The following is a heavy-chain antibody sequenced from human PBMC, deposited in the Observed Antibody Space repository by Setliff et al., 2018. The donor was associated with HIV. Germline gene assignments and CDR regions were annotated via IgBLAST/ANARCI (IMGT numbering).Heavy chain of an antibody. D-gene: IGHD3-9*01. J-gene: IGHJ6*02. CDR2: IHHGGGT. CDR1: GGSFGDQF. Sequence: SETLSLTCAVYGGSFGDQFWNWIRQSPGKGLEWIGEIHHGGGTKYNPSLKSRVTISVDTSKNQFSLKLSSVTAADTAVYYCARTDWARTSYYYYYGMNVWGQGTTVTVSS. CDR3: ARTDWARTSYYYYYGMNV. V-gene: IGHV4-34*01.